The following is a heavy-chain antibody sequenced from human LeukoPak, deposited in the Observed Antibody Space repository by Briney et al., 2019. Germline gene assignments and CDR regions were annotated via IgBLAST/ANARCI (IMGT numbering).Heavy chain of an antibody. D-gene: IGHD2-2*01. CDR3: ARIGDSTSCYGPCAYFDY. CDR1: GYTFTSYY. Sequence: ASVKVSCKASGYTFTSYYMHWVRQAPGQGLEWMGIINPSGGSTSYAQKFQGRVTMTRDTSMSTVYMELSSLRSEDAAVYYCARIGDSTSCYGPCAYFDYWGQGTLVTVSS. CDR2: INPSGGST. J-gene: IGHJ4*02. V-gene: IGHV1-46*01.